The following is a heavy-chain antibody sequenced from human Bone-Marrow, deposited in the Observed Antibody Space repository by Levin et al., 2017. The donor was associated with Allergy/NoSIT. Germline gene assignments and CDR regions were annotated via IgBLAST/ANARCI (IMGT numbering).Heavy chain of an antibody. CDR2: IGGSGDNK. V-gene: IGHV3-23*01. CDR1: GFTFSSHS. Sequence: GGSLRLSCAASGFTFSSHSMSWVRQAPGKGLEWVSDIGGSGDNKHYADSVKGRFTISRDNSKNTVYLQMNRLTVDDTAMYYCADGARPVGWLLHDHWGQGTLVTVS. D-gene: IGHD3-22*01. J-gene: IGHJ4*02. CDR3: ADGARPVGWLLHDH.